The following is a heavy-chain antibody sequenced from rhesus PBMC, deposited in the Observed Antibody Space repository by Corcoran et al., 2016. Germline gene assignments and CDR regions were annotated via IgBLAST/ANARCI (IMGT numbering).Heavy chain of an antibody. J-gene: IGHJ4*01. V-gene: IGHV4-76*01. D-gene: IGHD6-31*01. CDR2: IYGSSGST. CDR1: GYSISSGYD. CDR3: ARRRIAAATYYFDY. Sequence: QVQLQESGPGVVQPSETLSLTCAVSGYSISSGYDWSWIRQPPGKGLEWIGYIYGSSGSTNYNPSLKNRVTISKDTSKNQFSLKLSSVTAADTAVYYCARRRIAAATYYFDYWGQGVLVTVSS.